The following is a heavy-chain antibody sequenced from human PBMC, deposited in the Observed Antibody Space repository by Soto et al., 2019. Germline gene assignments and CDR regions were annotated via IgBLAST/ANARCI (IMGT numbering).Heavy chain of an antibody. CDR2: IYDSGTT. J-gene: IGHJ5*02. Sequence: QVQLQESGPGLVKPSQTLSLTCTVSGGSISRGDYFWNWIRQPPWKGLEWIGYIYDSGTTYYNPSLKSRVTLSADSSKNQFSLKLSSVTAADTAVYYCARDTAMISGWFDPWGQGTLVTVSS. CDR3: ARDTAMISGWFDP. CDR1: GGSISRGDYF. V-gene: IGHV4-30-4*01. D-gene: IGHD5-18*01.